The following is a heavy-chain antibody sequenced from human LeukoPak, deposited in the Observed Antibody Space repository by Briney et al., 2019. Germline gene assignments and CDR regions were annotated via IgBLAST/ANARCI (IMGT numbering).Heavy chain of an antibody. Sequence: SGTLSLTCTVSGCSISSYYWSCIRQPAGKGLEWVGRIHTRGSTNYSPSLKSRVTMSVDTSKNPFSLKVSSVTAADTAVYYCATTERGYGAFDIWGQGTMVTVSS. V-gene: IGHV4-4*07. CDR2: IHTRGST. CDR3: ATTERGYGAFDI. J-gene: IGHJ3*02. D-gene: IGHD5-18*01. CDR1: GCSISSYY.